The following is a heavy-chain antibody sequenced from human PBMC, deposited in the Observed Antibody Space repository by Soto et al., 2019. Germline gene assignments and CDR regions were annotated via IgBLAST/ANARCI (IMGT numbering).Heavy chain of an antibody. Sequence: SVKVSCKATGGTFSSYAISWVRQAPGQGLEWMGGIIPIFGTANYAQKFQGRVTITADESTSTAYMELSSLRSEDTAVYYCARGLRYFDWFPSDYWGQGTLVTVSS. V-gene: IGHV1-69*13. CDR1: GGTFSSYA. CDR3: ARGLRYFDWFPSDY. D-gene: IGHD3-9*01. J-gene: IGHJ4*02. CDR2: IIPIFGTA.